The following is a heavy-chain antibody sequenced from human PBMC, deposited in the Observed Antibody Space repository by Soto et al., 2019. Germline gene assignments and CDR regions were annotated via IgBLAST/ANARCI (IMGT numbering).Heavy chain of an antibody. CDR1: GGSISSSNW. V-gene: IGHV4-4*02. Sequence: QVQLQESGPGLVKPSGTLSLTCAVSGGSISSSNWWSWVRQPPGKGLEWIGEIYHSGSTNYNPSLKSRVTISVDKSKNQFSLKLSSVTAADTDVYYWARVSVAQQLVRFYYYGMDVWGQGTTVTVSS. CDR3: ARVSVAQQLVRFYYYGMDV. D-gene: IGHD6-13*01. CDR2: IYHSGST. J-gene: IGHJ6*02.